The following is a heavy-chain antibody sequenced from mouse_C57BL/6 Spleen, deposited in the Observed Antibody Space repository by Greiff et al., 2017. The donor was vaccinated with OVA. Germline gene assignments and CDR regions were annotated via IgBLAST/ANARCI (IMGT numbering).Heavy chain of an antibody. V-gene: IGHV2-2*01. Sequence: QAQLKESGPGLVQPSQSLSITCTVSGFSLTSYGVHWVRQSPGKGLEWLGVIWSGGSTDYNAAFISRLSISKDNSKSQVFFKMNSLQADDTAIYYCARGALYAMDYWGQGTSVTVAS. CDR1: GFSLTSYG. CDR3: ARGALYAMDY. CDR2: IWSGGST. D-gene: IGHD3-1*01. J-gene: IGHJ4*01.